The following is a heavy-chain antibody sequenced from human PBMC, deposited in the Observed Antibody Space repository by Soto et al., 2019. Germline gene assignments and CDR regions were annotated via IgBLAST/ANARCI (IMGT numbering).Heavy chain of an antibody. CDR3: ARDGTGLWFGAYGMDV. CDR1: GGTFSSYA. CDR2: IIPIFGTA. J-gene: IGHJ6*02. V-gene: IGHV1-69*13. D-gene: IGHD3-10*01. Sequence: ASVKVSCKASGGTFSSYAISWVRQAPGQGLEWMGGIIPIFGTANYAQKFQGRVTITADESTSTAYMELNSLRAEDTAVYYCARDGTGLWFGAYGMDVWGQGTTVTVSS.